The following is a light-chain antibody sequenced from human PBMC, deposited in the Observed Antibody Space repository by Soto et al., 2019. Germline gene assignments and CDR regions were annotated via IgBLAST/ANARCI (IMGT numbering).Light chain of an antibody. Sequence: EIVLTHSPGTLSFSPWERATLSCRSSQSVSSSYLSWYQQKPGQAPRLLMSAASSRATGIPDRFSGSGSGTDFTLTISRLEAEDFAVYYCQKYGSSPRKFGQGTKVDIK. CDR1: QSVSSSY. CDR3: QKYGSSPRK. J-gene: IGKJ1*01. V-gene: IGKV3-20*01. CDR2: AAS.